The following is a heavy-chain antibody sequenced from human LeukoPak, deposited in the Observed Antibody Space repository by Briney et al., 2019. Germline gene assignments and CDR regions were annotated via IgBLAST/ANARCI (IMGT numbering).Heavy chain of an antibody. CDR2: IYYSGST. J-gene: IGHJ4*02. Sequence: PSETLSLTCTVSGASISSYYWSWIRRPPGKGLEWIGYIYYSGSTNYNPSLKSRVTISVDTSKNQFSLKLSSVTAADTAVCYCARVVGYYFDYWGQGTLVTVSS. V-gene: IGHV4-59*12. CDR3: ARVVGYYFDY. D-gene: IGHD1-26*01. CDR1: GASISSYY.